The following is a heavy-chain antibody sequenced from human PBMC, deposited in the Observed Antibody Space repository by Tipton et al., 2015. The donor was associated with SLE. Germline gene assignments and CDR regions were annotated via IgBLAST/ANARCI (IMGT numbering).Heavy chain of an antibody. D-gene: IGHD1-1*01. CDR1: GFTLTDYD. CDR2: MNPSGNT. Sequence: QVQLVQSGAEVKKPGASVKVSCKASGFTLTDYDINWVRQTKGQGLEWMGWMNPSGNTNYEEKFQGRVTMTRDTSINTAHMELSSLRSDDTAVYFCARETTQTRDGMDVWGQGTTVTVSS. J-gene: IGHJ6*02. V-gene: IGHV1-8*01. CDR3: ARETTQTRDGMDV.